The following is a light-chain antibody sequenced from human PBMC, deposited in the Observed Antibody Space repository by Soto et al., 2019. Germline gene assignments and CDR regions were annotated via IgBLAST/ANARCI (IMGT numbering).Light chain of an antibody. V-gene: IGKV1-5*01. CDR1: QSISSW. CDR2: DAS. Sequence: DIQMTQSPSTLSASVGDRVTITCRASQSISSWLAWYQQKPGKAPKLLIYDASSLEIGVPSRFSGSGSGTEFTLTISSLQPDDFATYYCLQDHNYQWTFGQGTKLEIK. CDR3: LQDHNYQWT. J-gene: IGKJ2*02.